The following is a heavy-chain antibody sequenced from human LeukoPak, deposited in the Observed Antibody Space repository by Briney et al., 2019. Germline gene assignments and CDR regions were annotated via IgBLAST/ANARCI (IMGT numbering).Heavy chain of an antibody. CDR1: GFTFSDYY. D-gene: IGHD3-22*01. CDR2: ISSSSSYI. Sequence: PGGSLRLSCAASGFTFSDYYMSWIRQAPGKGLEWVSYISSSSSYIYYADSVKGRFTISRDNAKNSLYLQMNSLRAEDTAAYYCARVLLYYDSSGYLDYWGQGTLVTVSS. V-gene: IGHV3-11*06. J-gene: IGHJ4*02. CDR3: ARVLLYYDSSGYLDY.